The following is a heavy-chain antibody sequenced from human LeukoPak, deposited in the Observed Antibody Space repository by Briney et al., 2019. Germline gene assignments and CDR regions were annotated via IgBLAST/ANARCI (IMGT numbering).Heavy chain of an antibody. CDR2: IYYSGST. CDR1: GGSISSGGYY. Sequence: PSQTLSLTCTVSGGSISSGGYYWSWIRQHPGKGLEWIGYIYYSGSTYYNPSLKSRVTISVDTSKNQFSLKLSSVTAADAAVYYCARGWNFGKIRFDYWGQGTLVTVSS. V-gene: IGHV4-31*03. D-gene: IGHD3-10*01. CDR3: ARGWNFGKIRFDY. J-gene: IGHJ4*02.